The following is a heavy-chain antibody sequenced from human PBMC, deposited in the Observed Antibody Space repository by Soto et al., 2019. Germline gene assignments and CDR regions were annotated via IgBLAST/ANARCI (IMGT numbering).Heavy chain of an antibody. D-gene: IGHD3-9*01. J-gene: IGHJ4*02. CDR1: GLSFSSYA. CDR3: AKDAKILDWLPTSYYFDF. Sequence: PWGSLRLSCAVSGLSFSSYARTWVRQSPGKGLEWVSSISRSGNSTYSADSVRGRFTISRDNSKNTLYLQMNSLRAEDTAVYYCAKDAKILDWLPTSYYFDFWGQGALVTVSS. V-gene: IGHV3-23*01. CDR2: ISRSGNST.